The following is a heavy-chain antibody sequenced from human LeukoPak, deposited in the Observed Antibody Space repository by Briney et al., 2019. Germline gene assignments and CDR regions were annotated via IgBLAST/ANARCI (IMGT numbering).Heavy chain of an antibody. V-gene: IGHV3-48*02. Sequence: GGSLRLSCAASGFTFSSYSMNWVRQAPGKGLEWVSYISSSSSTIYYADSVKGRFTTSRDNAKNSLYLQMNGLRDEDTAVYYCARDQNAVIVFDYWGQGTLVTVSS. D-gene: IGHD1-26*01. J-gene: IGHJ4*02. CDR1: GFTFSSYS. CDR2: ISSSSSTI. CDR3: ARDQNAVIVFDY.